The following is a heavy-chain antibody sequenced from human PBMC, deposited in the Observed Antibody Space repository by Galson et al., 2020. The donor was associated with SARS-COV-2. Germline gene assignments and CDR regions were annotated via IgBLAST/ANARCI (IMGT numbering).Heavy chain of an antibody. CDR2: INWNGGST. D-gene: IGHD1-1*01. Sequence: GGSLRLSCAASGFTFDDYGMSWVRQVPGKGLEWVSAINWNGGSTAYADSVKGRFTISRDNAKNSLSLRINSLRAEDTALYYCAKVYGMATAQDAFDIWGRGKMVTVSS. J-gene: IGHJ3*02. CDR1: GFTFDDYG. V-gene: IGHV3-20*04. CDR3: AKVYGMATAQDAFDI.